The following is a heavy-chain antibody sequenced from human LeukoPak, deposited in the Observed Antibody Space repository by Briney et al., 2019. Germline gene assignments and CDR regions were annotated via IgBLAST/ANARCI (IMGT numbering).Heavy chain of an antibody. V-gene: IGHV3-23*01. CDR1: GFTFSTYA. D-gene: IGHD3-22*01. CDR3: ARGDDSGYYDYFDY. J-gene: IGHJ4*02. Sequence: GGSLRLSCAASGFTFSTYAMSWVRQAPGKGLEWVSVVSGTGGRTYYAASVKGRFTISRDFSKNTVFLHMNSLRAEDTAMYYCARGDDSGYYDYFDYWGQGALVTVSS. CDR2: VSGTGGRT.